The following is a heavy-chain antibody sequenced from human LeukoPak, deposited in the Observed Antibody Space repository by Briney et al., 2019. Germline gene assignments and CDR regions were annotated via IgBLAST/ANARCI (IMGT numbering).Heavy chain of an antibody. Sequence: GGSLRLSCAVSGLPFSIYGMHWVRQAPGKGLEWVAFISYGANNKYYADSVKGRFTISRDNSNNTLYLQMDSLRAEDTAVYYCVLPVMILHGYFHHWGQGTLVTVSS. CDR3: VLPVMILHGYFHH. CDR2: ISYGANNK. J-gene: IGHJ1*01. D-gene: IGHD3-3*01. CDR1: GLPFSIYG. V-gene: IGHV3-30*03.